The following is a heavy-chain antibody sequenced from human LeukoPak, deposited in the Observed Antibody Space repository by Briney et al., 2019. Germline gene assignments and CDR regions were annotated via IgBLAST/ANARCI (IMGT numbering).Heavy chain of an antibody. Sequence: GGSLRLSCAASGFTFSSHSLNWVRQAPGKGLEWVSSISSSSSYVYYADSVRGRFTISRDNAKNSLYLQMNSLRAEDTAVYYCARSPLGYCSSTSCPTFLFYFDYWGQGTLVTVSS. V-gene: IGHV3-21*01. D-gene: IGHD2-2*01. CDR1: GFTFSSHS. CDR2: ISSSSSYV. CDR3: ARSPLGYCSSTSCPTFLFYFDY. J-gene: IGHJ4*02.